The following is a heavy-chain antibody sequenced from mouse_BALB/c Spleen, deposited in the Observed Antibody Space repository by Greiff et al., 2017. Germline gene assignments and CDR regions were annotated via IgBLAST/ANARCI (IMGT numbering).Heavy chain of an antibody. V-gene: IGHV2-6-7*01. CDR1: GFSLTGYG. J-gene: IGHJ4*01. Sequence: QVQLKESGPGLVAPSQSLSITCTVSGFSLTGYGVNWVRQPPGKGLEWLGMIWGDGSTDYNSALKSRLSLSKDNSKSQVFLKMNSLQTDDTARYYCARSYYGNSYYYAMDYWGQGTSVTVSS. D-gene: IGHD2-1*01. CDR2: IWGDGST. CDR3: ARSYYGNSYYYAMDY.